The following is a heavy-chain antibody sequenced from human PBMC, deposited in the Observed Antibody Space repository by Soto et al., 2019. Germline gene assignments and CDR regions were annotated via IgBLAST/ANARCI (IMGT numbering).Heavy chain of an antibody. CDR2: ISSTTNYI. V-gene: IGHV3-21*06. J-gene: IGHJ4*02. CDR3: ARESEDLTSNFDY. CDR1: GFTFTGYS. Sequence: GGSLRLSCAASGFTFTGYSMNWVRQAPGKGLECVSSISSTTNYIYYGDSMKGRFTISRDNAKNSLYLGMNSLRAEDTAVYYCARESEDLTSNFDYWGQGTLVTVSS.